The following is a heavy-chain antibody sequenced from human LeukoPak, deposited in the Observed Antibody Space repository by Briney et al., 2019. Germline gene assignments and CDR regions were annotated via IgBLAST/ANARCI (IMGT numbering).Heavy chain of an antibody. V-gene: IGHV3-21*01. CDR2: ISSSSYI. CDR1: GFTFSSYS. CDR3: ARDSRITYYGSGSYHQGGY. Sequence: GGSLRLSCAASGFTFSSYSMNWVRQAPGKGLEWVSSISSSSYIYYADSVKGRFTISRDNAKNSLYLQMNSLRAEDTAVYYCARDSRITYYGSGSYHQGGYWGQGTLVTVSS. J-gene: IGHJ4*02. D-gene: IGHD3-10*01.